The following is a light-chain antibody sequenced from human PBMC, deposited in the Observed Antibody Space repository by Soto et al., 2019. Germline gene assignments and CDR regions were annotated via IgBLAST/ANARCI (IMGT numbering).Light chain of an antibody. CDR1: SSNIGSNT. CDR2: TNN. CDR3: SARDDSLNDVV. J-gene: IGLJ2*01. V-gene: IGLV1-44*01. Sequence: QSVLTQPPSASGPPGQRVTISCSGSSSNIGSNTVNWYHQLPGTAPKLLIYTNNQRPSGVPDRFSGSKSGTSASLAISGLQSEDEADYYCSARDDSLNDVVFGGGTKLTVL.